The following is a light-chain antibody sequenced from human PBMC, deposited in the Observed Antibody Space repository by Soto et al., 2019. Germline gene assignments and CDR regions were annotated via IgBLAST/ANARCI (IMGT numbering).Light chain of an antibody. Sequence: EIVMTQSPATLSVSPGDRATLSCRVSQGVGSNLAWYQQKPGQAPRLLIYGASTRATGFPARFSGTGSGTEFTLIISSLQSEDFAVYYCQQYNNWPLTFGGGTKVEI. CDR2: GAS. J-gene: IGKJ4*01. V-gene: IGKV3-15*01. CDR1: QGVGSN. CDR3: QQYNNWPLT.